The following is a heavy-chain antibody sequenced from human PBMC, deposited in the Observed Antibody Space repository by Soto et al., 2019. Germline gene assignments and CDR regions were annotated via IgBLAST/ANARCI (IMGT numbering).Heavy chain of an antibody. V-gene: IGHV4-38-2*02. J-gene: IGHJ6*02. CDR2: IFHSGNS. CDR1: GSSMIGFY. Sequence: SETLSLTCAVSGSSMIGFYWVCVRQPPWKWLEWIGSIFHSGNSYYNPSLKSRVILSVDTSKNQFSLNLTAAIAADTAVYYCAREDDGMDVWGQGTPVTVSS. CDR3: AREDDGMDV.